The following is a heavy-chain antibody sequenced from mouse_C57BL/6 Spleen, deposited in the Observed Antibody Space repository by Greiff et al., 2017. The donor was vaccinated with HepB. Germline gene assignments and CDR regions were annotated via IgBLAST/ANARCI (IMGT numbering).Heavy chain of an antibody. J-gene: IGHJ2*01. CDR1: GFTFSNYW. D-gene: IGHD2-2*01. CDR2: IRLKSDNYAT. V-gene: IGHV6-3*01. CDR3: TEGAGYDGEGSDY. Sequence: EVKVVESGGGLVQPGGSMKLSCVASGFTFSNYWMNWVRQSPEKGLEWVAQIRLKSDNYATHYAESVKGRFTISRDDSKSSVYLQMNNLRAEDTGIYYCTEGAGYDGEGSDYWGQGTTLTVSS.